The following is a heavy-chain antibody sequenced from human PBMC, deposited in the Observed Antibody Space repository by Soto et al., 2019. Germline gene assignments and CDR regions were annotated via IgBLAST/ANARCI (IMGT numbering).Heavy chain of an antibody. CDR1: GGSFSGYY. Sequence: SETLSLTCAVYGGSFSGYYWSWIRQPPGKGLEWIGEINHSGSTNYNPSLKSRVTISVDTSKNQFSLKLSSVTAADTAVYYCARRRYFDWLSPFDYWGQGTLVTVSS. CDR3: ARRRYFDWLSPFDY. V-gene: IGHV4-34*01. J-gene: IGHJ4*02. CDR2: INHSGST. D-gene: IGHD3-9*01.